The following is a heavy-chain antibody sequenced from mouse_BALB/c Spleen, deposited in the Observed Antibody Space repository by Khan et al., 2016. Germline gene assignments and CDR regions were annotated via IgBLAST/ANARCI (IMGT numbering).Heavy chain of an antibody. J-gene: IGHJ4*01. CDR2: IWRGGST. CDR1: GFSLTSYG. Sequence: QVQLKESGPGLVQPSQSLSITCTVSGFSLTSYGVHWVRQSPGKGLEWLGVIWRGGSTDYNAAFMSRLSITKDNSKSQVFFKMNSLQADDTAIYYCAKNYGNSRYAMDYWGQGTSVTVSS. CDR3: AKNYGNSRYAMDY. V-gene: IGHV2-5*01. D-gene: IGHD2-1*01.